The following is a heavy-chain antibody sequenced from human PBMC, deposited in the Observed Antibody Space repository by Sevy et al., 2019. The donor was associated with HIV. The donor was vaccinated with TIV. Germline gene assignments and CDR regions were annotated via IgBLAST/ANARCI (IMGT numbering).Heavy chain of an antibody. CDR2: ISYDGSNK. J-gene: IGHJ4*02. Sequence: GGSLRLSCAASGFTFSSYAMHWVRQAPGKGLERVAVISYDGSNKYYADSVKGRFTISRDNSKNTLYLQMNSLRAEDTAVYYCARAIGDYETPGFYYFDYWGQGTLVTVSS. CDR1: GFTFSSYA. CDR3: ARAIGDYETPGFYYFDY. V-gene: IGHV3-30-3*01. D-gene: IGHD4-17*01.